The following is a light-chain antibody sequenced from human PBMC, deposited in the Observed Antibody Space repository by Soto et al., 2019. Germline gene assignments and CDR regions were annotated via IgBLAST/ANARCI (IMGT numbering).Light chain of an antibody. V-gene: IGKV1-39*01. CDR3: QQSYSTPRT. J-gene: IGKJ1*01. Sequence: DIQMTPSPSSLSASVGHRITITCRASQSISNYLKWYQQKPGKAPHLLIYAAACLESVVPSRFSGRGSGTDITVTISSLQPEDFATYFYQQSYSTPRTFGQGTMVESK. CDR1: QSISNY. CDR2: AAA.